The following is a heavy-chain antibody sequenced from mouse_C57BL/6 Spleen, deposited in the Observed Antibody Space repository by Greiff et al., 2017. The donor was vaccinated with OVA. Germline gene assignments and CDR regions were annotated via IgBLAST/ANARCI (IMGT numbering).Heavy chain of an antibody. Sequence: QVQLQQPGAELVKPGASVKMSCKASGYTFTSYWITWVKQRPGQGLEWIGDIYPGSGSTNYNEKFKSKATLTVDTSSSTAYMQLSSLTSEDSAVYYCARDSSGYTWFAYWGQGTLVTVSA. CDR2: IYPGSGST. J-gene: IGHJ3*01. D-gene: IGHD3-2*02. V-gene: IGHV1-55*01. CDR3: ARDSSGYTWFAY. CDR1: GYTFTSYW.